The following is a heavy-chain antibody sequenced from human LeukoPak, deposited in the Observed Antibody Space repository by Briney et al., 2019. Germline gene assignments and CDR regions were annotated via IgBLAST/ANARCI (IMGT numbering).Heavy chain of an antibody. J-gene: IGHJ4*02. Sequence: GGSLRLSCAASGFTFSGSAMHWVRQASGEGLEWVGRIRSKANSYATAYAASVKGRFTISRDDSKNTAYLQMNSLKTEDTAVYYCCPDDSSGYYYEYWGQGTLVTVSS. CDR2: IRSKANSYAT. V-gene: IGHV3-73*01. CDR1: GFTFSGSA. D-gene: IGHD3-22*01. CDR3: CPDDSSGYYYEY.